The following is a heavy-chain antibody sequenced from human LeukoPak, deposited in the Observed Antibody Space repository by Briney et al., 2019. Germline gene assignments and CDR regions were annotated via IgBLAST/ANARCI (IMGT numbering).Heavy chain of an antibody. D-gene: IGHD4/OR15-4a*01. Sequence: PSETLSLTCTVSGGSISSGLYSWSWIRQPAGKGLEWIGRFYSGGSTDYNPSLKGRVTISVDTSKNQFSLKLSSVTAADTAVYYCARDREDDYGPFDIWGQGTMVTVSS. CDR2: FYSGGST. CDR1: GGSISSGLYS. J-gene: IGHJ3*02. V-gene: IGHV4-61*10. CDR3: ARDREDDYGPFDI.